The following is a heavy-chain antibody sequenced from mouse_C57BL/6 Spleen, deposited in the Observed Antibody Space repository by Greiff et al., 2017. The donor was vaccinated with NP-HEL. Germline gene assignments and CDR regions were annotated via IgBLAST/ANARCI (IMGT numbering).Heavy chain of an antibody. J-gene: IGHJ4*01. CDR2: INYDGSST. V-gene: IGHV5-16*01. D-gene: IGHD1-1*01. CDR1: GFTFSDYY. Sequence: EVHLVESEGGLVQPGSSMKLSCTASGFTFSDYYMAWVRQVPEKGLEWVANINYDGSSTYYLDSLKSRFIISRDNAKNILYLQMSSLKSEDTATYYCARGGVITTVVEDYAMDYWGQGTSVTVSS. CDR3: ARGGVITTVVEDYAMDY.